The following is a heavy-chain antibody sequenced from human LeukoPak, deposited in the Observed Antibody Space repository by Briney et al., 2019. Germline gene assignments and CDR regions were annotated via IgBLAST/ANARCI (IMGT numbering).Heavy chain of an antibody. CDR1: GFTFSSYA. V-gene: IGHV3-23*01. D-gene: IGHD2-15*01. Sequence: GGSLRLSCAASGFTFSSYAMSWVRQAPGKGLEWVSAISGSGGSTYYADSVKGRFTISRDNSKNTLYLQMNSLRAEDTAVYYCARDWAAATDYYYYGMDVWGQGTTVTVSS. CDR3: ARDWAAATDYYYYGMDV. J-gene: IGHJ6*02. CDR2: ISGSGGST.